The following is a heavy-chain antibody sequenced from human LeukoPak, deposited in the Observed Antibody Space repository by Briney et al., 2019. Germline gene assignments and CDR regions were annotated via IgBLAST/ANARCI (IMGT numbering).Heavy chain of an antibody. Sequence: SETLSLTCTVSGGSISNYYWSWIRQPPGKGLEWIGYIYYTGSTNYSPSLRSRVTISTDTSKNQFSLRLSSVTAADTAVYYCASRIAAAGYAYFDYWGQGTLVTVSS. J-gene: IGHJ4*02. V-gene: IGHV4-59*01. D-gene: IGHD6-13*01. CDR3: ASRIAAAGYAYFDY. CDR1: GGSISNYY. CDR2: IYYTGST.